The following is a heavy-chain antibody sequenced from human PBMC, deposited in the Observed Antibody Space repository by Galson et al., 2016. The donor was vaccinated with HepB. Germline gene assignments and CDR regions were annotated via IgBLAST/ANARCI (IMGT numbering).Heavy chain of an antibody. J-gene: IGHJ5*01. D-gene: IGHD3-22*01. CDR2: IKQDGSYK. CDR1: GFTFSNYW. CDR3: ACPPIPGSGFYLSA. Sequence: SLRLSCAASGFTFSNYWMNWVRQAPGKGLEWVANIKQDGSYKNYVDSVRGRFTISRDNAKNSVYLQLNSLRAEDTAVYYCACPPIPGSGFYLSAWCHGSLVTVSS. V-gene: IGHV3-7*01.